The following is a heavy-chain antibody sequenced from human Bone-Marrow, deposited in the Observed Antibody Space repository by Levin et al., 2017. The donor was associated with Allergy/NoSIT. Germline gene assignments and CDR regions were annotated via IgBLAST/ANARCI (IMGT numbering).Heavy chain of an antibody. J-gene: IGHJ6*03. Sequence: LGESLKISCKGSGYSFTSYWIGWVRQMPGKGLEWMGIIYPGDSDTRYSPSFQGQVTISADKSISTAYLQWSSLKASDTAMYYCARVSKPLPGSSWLYYYYMDVWGKGTTVTVSS. D-gene: IGHD6-13*01. CDR2: IYPGDSDT. V-gene: IGHV5-51*01. CDR3: ARVSKPLPGSSWLYYYYMDV. CDR1: GYSFTSYW.